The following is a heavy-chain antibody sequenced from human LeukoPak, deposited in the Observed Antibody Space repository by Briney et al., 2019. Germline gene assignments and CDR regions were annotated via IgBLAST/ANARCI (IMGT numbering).Heavy chain of an antibody. CDR1: GFTVSSNY. CDR3: ARGLPRDWYYFDY. D-gene: IGHD3-9*01. CDR2: IYSGGST. V-gene: IGHV3-66*01. Sequence: PGGSLRLSCAASGFTVSSNYMSWVRQAPGKGLEWVSVIYSGGSTYYADSVKGRFTISRDNSKNTLYLQMNSLRAEDTAVYYCARGLPRDWYYFDYWGQGTLVTVSS. J-gene: IGHJ4*02.